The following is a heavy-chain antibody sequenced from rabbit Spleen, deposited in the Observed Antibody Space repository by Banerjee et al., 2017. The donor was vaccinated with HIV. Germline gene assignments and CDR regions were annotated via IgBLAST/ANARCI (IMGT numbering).Heavy chain of an antibody. CDR1: GFSFSSSYY. CDR2: IYSSSGST. D-gene: IGHD1-1*01. J-gene: IGHJ4*01. Sequence: QSLEESGGGLVQPGASLTLTCTASGFSFSSSYYMCWVRQAPGKGLVLIACIYSSSGSTWSANWAKGRFTISKTSSTTVTLQMTGLTAADTATYFCARSANSVYNTGLDLWGPGTLVTVS. CDR3: ARSANSVYNTGLDL. V-gene: IGHV1S40*01.